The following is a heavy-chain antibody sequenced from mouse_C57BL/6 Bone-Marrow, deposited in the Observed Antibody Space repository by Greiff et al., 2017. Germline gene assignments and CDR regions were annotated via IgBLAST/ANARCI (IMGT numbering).Heavy chain of an antibody. CDR1: GFTFSSYA. D-gene: IGHD6-1*01. V-gene: IGHV5-4*01. CDR3: ARDSPLYAMGY. CDR2: ISDGGSYT. Sequence: EVQLVESGGGLVKPGGSLKLSCAASGFTFSSYAMSWVRQTPEKRLEWVATISDGGSYTYYTDHVKGRFTISRDNAKNNLYLQMRHLKSEDTAMYFFARDSPLYAMGYMGQGTSVTVPS. J-gene: IGHJ4*01.